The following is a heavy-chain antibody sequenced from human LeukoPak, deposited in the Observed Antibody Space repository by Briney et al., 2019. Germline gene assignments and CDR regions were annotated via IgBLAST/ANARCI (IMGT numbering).Heavy chain of an antibody. CDR3: ARDSRYDYYYMDV. D-gene: IGHD6-25*01. CDR2: INSDGSST. J-gene: IGHJ6*03. Sequence: GGSLRLSCAASGFTFSSYWMHWVRQAPGKGLVWVSRINSDGSSTSCADSVKGRFTISRDNAKNTLYLQMNSLRAEDTAVYYCARDSRYDYYYMDVWGKGTTVTVSS. CDR1: GFTFSSYW. V-gene: IGHV3-74*01.